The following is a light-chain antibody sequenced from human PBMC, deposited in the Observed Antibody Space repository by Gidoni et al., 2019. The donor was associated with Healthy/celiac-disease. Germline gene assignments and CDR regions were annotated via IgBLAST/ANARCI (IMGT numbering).Light chain of an antibody. J-gene: IGKJ2*01. Sequence: DIQMTQSPSSLSASVGDRVTITCQASQDISNYLNWYQQKQGKAPKLLIYDASNLETGVPSRFSGSGSGTDFTFTISSLQHEDIATYYCQQYDNLPYTFGQGTKLEIK. V-gene: IGKV1-33*01. CDR3: QQYDNLPYT. CDR1: QDISNY. CDR2: DAS.